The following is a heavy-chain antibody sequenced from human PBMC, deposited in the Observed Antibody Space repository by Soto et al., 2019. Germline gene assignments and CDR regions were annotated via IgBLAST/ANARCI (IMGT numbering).Heavy chain of an antibody. V-gene: IGHV4-39*01. CDR2: IYYSGST. J-gene: IGHJ4*02. CDR1: GGSVTSGVYY. Sequence: PSETLSLTCSVSGGSVTSGVYYWSWIRQPPGKELEWIGSIYYSGSTYNNPSLRSRVSMSIDTSKDQFSLKLKSVTAADTALYFCARQRTSVVTQAYFDVWGPGSLVTVSS. CDR3: ARQRTSVVTQAYFDV. D-gene: IGHD2-21*02.